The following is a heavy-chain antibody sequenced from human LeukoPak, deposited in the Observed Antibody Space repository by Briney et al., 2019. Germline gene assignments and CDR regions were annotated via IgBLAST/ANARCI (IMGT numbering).Heavy chain of an antibody. Sequence: PGGSLRLSCAVSGFTFSNYAMSWVRQAPGKGLEWVSSISRSGGNTYYADSVKGRFTISRDNSKNTLYLQMNSLRAEDTAIYYCTKEALLVGTPYFDYWGQGTLVTVSS. CDR1: GFTFSNYA. CDR3: TKEALLVGTPYFDY. CDR2: ISRSGGNT. J-gene: IGHJ4*02. V-gene: IGHV3-23*01. D-gene: IGHD2-15*01.